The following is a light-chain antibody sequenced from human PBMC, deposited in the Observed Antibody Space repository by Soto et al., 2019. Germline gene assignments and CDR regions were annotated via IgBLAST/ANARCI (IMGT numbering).Light chain of an antibody. CDR2: DAS. V-gene: IGKV3-11*01. Sequence: EIVLTQSPATVSLSPGERATLSCRASQSVSSYLAWYQQKPGQAPRLLIYDASNRATGIPARFSGSGSGTDFTLTISSLEPGDFAVYYCQQRSNWPLTFGGGTKVEIK. J-gene: IGKJ4*01. CDR1: QSVSSY. CDR3: QQRSNWPLT.